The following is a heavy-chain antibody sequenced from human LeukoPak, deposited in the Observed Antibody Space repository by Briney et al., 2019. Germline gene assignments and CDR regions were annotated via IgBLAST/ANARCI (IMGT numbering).Heavy chain of an antibody. CDR2: ISWNSGSI. CDR3: AKDMREGGYYDSSPLDY. CDR1: GFTFDDYA. J-gene: IGHJ4*02. D-gene: IGHD3-22*01. V-gene: IGHV3-9*03. Sequence: PGGSLRLSCAASGFTFDDYAMHWVRQAPGKGLEWVSGISWNSGSIGYADSVKGRFTISRDNAKNSLYLQMNSLRAEDMALYYCAKDMREGGYYDSSPLDYWGQGTLVTVSS.